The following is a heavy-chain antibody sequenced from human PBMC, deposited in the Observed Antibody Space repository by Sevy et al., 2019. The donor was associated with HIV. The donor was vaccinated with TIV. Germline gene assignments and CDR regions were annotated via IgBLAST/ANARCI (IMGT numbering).Heavy chain of an antibody. D-gene: IGHD3-3*01. V-gene: IGHV4-39*01. J-gene: IGHJ6*02. CDR3: ARLRGITIFGVVPYYYYGMDV. Sequence: SETLSLTCTVSGGSISSSSYYWGWIRQPPGKGLEWIGSIYYSVSTDYNPSLKSRVTISVDTSKNQFSLKLSSVTAADTAVYYCARLRGITIFGVVPYYYYGMDVWGQGTTVTVSS. CDR2: IYYSVST. CDR1: GGSISSSSYY.